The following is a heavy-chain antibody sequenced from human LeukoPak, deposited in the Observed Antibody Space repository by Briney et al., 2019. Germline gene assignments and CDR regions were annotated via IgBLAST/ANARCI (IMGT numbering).Heavy chain of an antibody. CDR3: ARLLGYCSSTSCYAHAFDI. D-gene: IGHD2-2*01. J-gene: IGHJ3*02. CDR1: GFTFSSYG. Sequence: GGSLRLSCAASGFTFSSYGMHWVRQAPGKGLEWVAVISYDGSNKYYADSVKGRFTISRDNSKNTLYLQMNSLRAEDTAVYYCARLLGYCSSTSCYAHAFDIWGQGTMVTVSS. V-gene: IGHV3-30*03. CDR2: ISYDGSNK.